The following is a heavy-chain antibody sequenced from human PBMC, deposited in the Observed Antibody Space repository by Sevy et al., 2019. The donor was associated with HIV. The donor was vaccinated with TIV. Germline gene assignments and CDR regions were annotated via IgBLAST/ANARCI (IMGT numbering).Heavy chain of an antibody. CDR3: ARDPTKGIAVAGDAFDI. J-gene: IGHJ3*02. D-gene: IGHD6-19*01. CDR1: GFTFSSYS. CDR2: ISSSSSYI. Sequence: GGSLRLSCAASGFTFSSYSMNWVRQAPGKGLEWVSSISSSSSYIYYADSVKGRFTISRDNAKNSLYLQMNSLRAEDTAVEYCARDPTKGIAVAGDAFDIWGQGTMVTVSS. V-gene: IGHV3-21*01.